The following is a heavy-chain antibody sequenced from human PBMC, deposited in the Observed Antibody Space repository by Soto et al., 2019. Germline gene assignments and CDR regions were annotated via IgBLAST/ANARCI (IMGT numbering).Heavy chain of an antibody. Sequence: QVQLVESGGGVVQPGRSLRLSCAASGFTFSSYAMHWVRQAPGKGLEWVAVISYDGSNKYYADSVKGLFTISRDNSKNTLYLPMNSLRAEDTAVYSCARVSSGVGGDVFDYWGQGTLVTVSS. CDR3: ARVSSGVGGDVFDY. D-gene: IGHD6-19*01. J-gene: IGHJ4*02. CDR1: GFTFSSYA. V-gene: IGHV3-30-3*01. CDR2: ISYDGSNK.